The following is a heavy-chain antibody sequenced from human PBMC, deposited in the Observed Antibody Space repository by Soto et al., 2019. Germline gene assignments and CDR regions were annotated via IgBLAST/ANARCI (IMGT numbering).Heavy chain of an antibody. Sequence: SETLSLTCTVSGGSISSSSYYWGWVRQPPGKRLEWIGSIYYSGSTYYNPSLKSRVTISVDTSKNQFSLKLSSVTTADTAVYYCARDAYGDYVSDGMDVWGQGTTVTV. CDR2: IYYSGST. D-gene: IGHD4-17*01. J-gene: IGHJ6*02. CDR1: GGSISSSSYY. CDR3: ARDAYGDYVSDGMDV. V-gene: IGHV4-39*07.